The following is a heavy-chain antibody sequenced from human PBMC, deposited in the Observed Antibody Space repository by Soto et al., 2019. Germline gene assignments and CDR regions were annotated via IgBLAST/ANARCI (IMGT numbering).Heavy chain of an antibody. V-gene: IGHV3-7*01. CDR3: ARDDYDINFDY. CDR2: IKQDGREK. Sequence: GGSLTLSCAVSGFTFSSYYMSSVRQAPGKGLEWVANIKQDGREKYYVDSVKGRFTISRDNAKNSLYLQMNSLRAEDTAVYYCARDDYDINFDYWGQGTQVTVSS. D-gene: IGHD4-17*01. J-gene: IGHJ4*02. CDR1: GFTFSSYY.